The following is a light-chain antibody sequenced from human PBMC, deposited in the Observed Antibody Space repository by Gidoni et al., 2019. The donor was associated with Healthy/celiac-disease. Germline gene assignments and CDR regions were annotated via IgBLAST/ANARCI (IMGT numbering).Light chain of an antibody. J-gene: IGKJ1*01. CDR2: GAS. CDR3: QQYGSSPRT. V-gene: IGKV3-20*01. Sequence: EIVFTQSPGTLSLSPGESATLSCRASQSVSSSYLAWYPQKPGQAPRLLIYGASSRATGIPDRFSGSGSGTDFTLTISRLEPEDFAVYYCQQYGSSPRTFGQGTKVEIK. CDR1: QSVSSSY.